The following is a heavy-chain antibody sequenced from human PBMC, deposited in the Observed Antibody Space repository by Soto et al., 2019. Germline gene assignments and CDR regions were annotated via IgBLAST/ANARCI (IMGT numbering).Heavy chain of an antibody. V-gene: IGHV2-5*02. J-gene: IGHJ4*02. Sequence: SGPTLVKPTQTLTLTCTFSGFSLSTSGVGVGWIRQPPGKALEWLALIYWDDDKRYSPSLKSRLTITKDTSKNQVVLTMTNMDPVDTATYYCARQNEDVVVVASYPYYFDYWGQGTLVTVSS. D-gene: IGHD2-15*01. CDR1: GFSLSTSGVG. CDR2: IYWDDDK. CDR3: ARQNEDVVVVASYPYYFDY.